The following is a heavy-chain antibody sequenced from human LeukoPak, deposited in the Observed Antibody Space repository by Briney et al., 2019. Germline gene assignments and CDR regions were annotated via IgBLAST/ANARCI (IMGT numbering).Heavy chain of an antibody. V-gene: IGHV3-20*02. J-gene: IGHJ4*02. D-gene: IGHD6-19*01. CDR3: ARSGTRSGWYENAY. CDR1: VFMFDDYV. Sequence: GGSLRLSFAASVFMFDDYVMSWVRQARGKGLEWVSGLNWNGGSTGYADSVKGRFTISRDNAKNSLYLQMNSLRAGETALYHCARSGTRSGWYENAYWGQGNLVTVSS. CDR2: LNWNGGST.